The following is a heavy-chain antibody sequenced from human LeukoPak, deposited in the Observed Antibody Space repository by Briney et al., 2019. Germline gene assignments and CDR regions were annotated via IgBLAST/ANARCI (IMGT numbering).Heavy chain of an antibody. CDR1: GGSISSYY. V-gene: IGHV4-59*12. J-gene: IGHJ6*03. CDR2: IYYSGST. Sequence: SETLSLTCTVSGGSISSYYWSWIRQPPGKGLEWIGYIYYSGSTNYNPSLKSRVTISVDTSKNQFSLKLSSVTAADTVVYYCARVSCSGVSCYHYYYYMDVWGRGTTVTVSS. CDR3: ARVSCSGVSCYHYYYYMDV. D-gene: IGHD2-15*01.